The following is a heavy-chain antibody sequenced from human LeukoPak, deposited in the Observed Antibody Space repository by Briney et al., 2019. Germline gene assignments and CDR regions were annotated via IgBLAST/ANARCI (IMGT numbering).Heavy chain of an antibody. CDR2: INTNTGNP. Sequence: ASVKVSCKASGYTFTSYAMNWVRQAPGQGLEWMGWINTNTGNPTYAQGFTGRFVFSMDTSVSTAYLQISSLKAEDTAVYYCAREIYYYGSGSYMEMDVWGQGTTVTVSS. CDR1: GYTFTSYA. CDR3: AREIYYYGSGSYMEMDV. V-gene: IGHV7-4-1*02. J-gene: IGHJ6*02. D-gene: IGHD3-10*01.